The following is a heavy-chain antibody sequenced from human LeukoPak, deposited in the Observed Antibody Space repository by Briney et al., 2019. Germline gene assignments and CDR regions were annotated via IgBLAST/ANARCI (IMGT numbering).Heavy chain of an antibody. V-gene: IGHV3-48*04. CDR1: GFAFFSTS. J-gene: IGHJ6*03. CDR2: SSTVTGNI. CDR3: ATTGNFYDMDV. Sequence: QAGGSLRLSCAASGFAFFSTSIHWVRQAPGKGLEWLSYSSTVTGNIYYADSVKGRFTISRDNAKSSLNLQMSSPRAEDTAVYFCATTGNFYDMDVWGKGTTVTVSS. D-gene: IGHD1-1*01.